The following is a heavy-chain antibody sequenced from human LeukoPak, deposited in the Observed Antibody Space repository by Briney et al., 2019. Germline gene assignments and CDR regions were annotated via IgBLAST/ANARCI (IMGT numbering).Heavy chain of an antibody. D-gene: IGHD6-19*01. CDR1: GFSFTMYG. CDR3: AKDQIGWAPGYVSGPLDQ. V-gene: IGHV3-30*18. CDR2: ISTDGNNE. Sequence: GRPLRLSCAASGFSFTMYGIHWVRQAPGKGLEWMAVISTDGNNEYYANSVKGRFTISRDNSKNTVYLQMTSLRTEDTAVYYCAKDQIGWAPGYVSGPLDQWGQGTLVTVSS. J-gene: IGHJ4*02.